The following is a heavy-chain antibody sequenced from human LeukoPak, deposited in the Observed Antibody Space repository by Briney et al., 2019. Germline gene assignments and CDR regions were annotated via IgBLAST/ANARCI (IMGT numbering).Heavy chain of an antibody. CDR3: ARYSSTNWFDP. Sequence: SETLSLTCTVSGGSISSGSYYWSWIRQPAGKGLEWIGRIYTSGSTNYNPSLKSRVTIPVDTSKNQFSLKLSSVTAADTAVYYCARYSSTNWFDPWGQGTLVTVSS. CDR1: GGSISSGSYY. J-gene: IGHJ5*02. D-gene: IGHD6-19*01. CDR2: IYTSGST. V-gene: IGHV4-61*02.